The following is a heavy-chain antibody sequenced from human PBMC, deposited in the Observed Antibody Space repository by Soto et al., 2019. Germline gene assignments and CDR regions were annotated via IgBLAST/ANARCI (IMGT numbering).Heavy chain of an antibody. Sequence: SVKVSCKASGCTLSSYTFSWVRQAPGQGLEWMGRVIPNLGVTNYAKRFQGRFTIVVDTSTSTAYMELNSLRYEDTAVYYCARDKGYCSDTSCPDFEYWGQGTLVTVSS. J-gene: IGHJ4*02. CDR1: GCTLSSYT. D-gene: IGHD2-15*01. V-gene: IGHV1-69*04. CDR2: VIPNLGVT. CDR3: ARDKGYCSDTSCPDFEY.